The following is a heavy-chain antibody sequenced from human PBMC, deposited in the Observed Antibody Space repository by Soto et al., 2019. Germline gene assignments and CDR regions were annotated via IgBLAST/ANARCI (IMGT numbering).Heavy chain of an antibody. V-gene: IGHV5-51*01. D-gene: IGHD4-17*01. J-gene: IGHJ4*02. CDR3: AFPYGDSLFGNY. CDR2: IFPADSDT. Sequence: PGESLKISCKGSGYSFASYWIGWVRQMPGKGLEWMGIIFPADSDTKYRPSFQGQVTISADKSISTAYLQWNSLKASDTAMYYCAFPYGDSLFGNYWGQGTLVIVSS. CDR1: GYSFASYW.